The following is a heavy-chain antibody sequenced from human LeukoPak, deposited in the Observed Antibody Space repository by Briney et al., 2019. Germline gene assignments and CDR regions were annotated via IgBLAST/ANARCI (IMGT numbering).Heavy chain of an antibody. CDR2: ISGSGGST. D-gene: IGHD1-26*01. V-gene: IGHV3-23*01. CDR1: GFTFSSYA. J-gene: IGHJ4*02. Sequence: GGSLRLSCAASGFTFSSYAMSWVRQAPGKGLEWVSAISGSGGSTYYADSVRGRFTISRDNSKNTLYLQMNSLRAEDTAVYYCAKDWGDSGSYYGILGYWGQGTLVTVSS. CDR3: AKDWGDSGSYYGILGY.